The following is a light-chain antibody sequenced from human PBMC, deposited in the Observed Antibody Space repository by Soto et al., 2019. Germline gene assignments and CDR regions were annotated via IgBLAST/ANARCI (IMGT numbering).Light chain of an antibody. CDR1: QSVSSN. CDR3: HQYNNLPLWT. Sequence: EIVMTQSPATLSVSPGERATLSCRASQSVSSNLAWYQQKPGQAPRLLIYGASTMDTGIPARFSGSGSGTKFTLTLSSLQSEDFVVYYCHQYNNLPLWTFGQGTKVAIK. J-gene: IGKJ1*01. CDR2: GAS. V-gene: IGKV3-15*01.